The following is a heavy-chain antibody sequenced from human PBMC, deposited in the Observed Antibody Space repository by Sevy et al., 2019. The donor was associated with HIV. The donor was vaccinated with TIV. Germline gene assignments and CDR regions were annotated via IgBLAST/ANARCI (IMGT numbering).Heavy chain of an antibody. V-gene: IGHV1-8*01. Sequence: ASVKVSCKASGYTFTSYDINWVRQATGQGLEWMGWMNPNSGNTGYAQKFPGRVTMNRNTSISTAYIELCSLRSEDTDVYYCARGDFVYYDFGRGLPRTVWGQGTTVTVSS. CDR1: GYTFTSYD. CDR3: ARGDFVYYDFGRGLPRTV. J-gene: IGHJ6*02. D-gene: IGHD3-3*01. CDR2: MNPNSGNT.